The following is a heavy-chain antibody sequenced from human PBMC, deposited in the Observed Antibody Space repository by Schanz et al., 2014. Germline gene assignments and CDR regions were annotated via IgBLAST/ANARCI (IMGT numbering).Heavy chain of an antibody. V-gene: IGHV1-2*06. CDR1: GYTFTDYH. CDR2: INPNSGGT. CDR3: AREGTIIRGLTGWFDP. D-gene: IGHD3-10*01. J-gene: IGHJ5*02. Sequence: QVQLVQSGAEVKKPGASVKVSCKASGYTFTDYHIHWVRQAPGQGLEWMGRINPNSGGTNFAQKLQGRVTVHRDPSISTAYMELGSLRFDDTAVYYCAREGTIIRGLTGWFDPWGQGTLVTVSS.